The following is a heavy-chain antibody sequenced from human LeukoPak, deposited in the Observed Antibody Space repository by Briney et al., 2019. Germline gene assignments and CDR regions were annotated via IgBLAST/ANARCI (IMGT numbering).Heavy chain of an antibody. CDR1: GFTFDDYA. J-gene: IGHJ4*02. D-gene: IGHD5-12*01. CDR3: AKDKSPVANTPFADY. CDR2: ISWDGGST. V-gene: IGHV3-43D*03. Sequence: GGSLRLSYAASGFTFDDYAMHWVRQAPGKGLEWVSLISWDGGSTYYADSVKGRFTISRDNSKNSLYLQMNSLRAEDTALYYCAKDKSPVANTPFADYWGQGTLVTVSS.